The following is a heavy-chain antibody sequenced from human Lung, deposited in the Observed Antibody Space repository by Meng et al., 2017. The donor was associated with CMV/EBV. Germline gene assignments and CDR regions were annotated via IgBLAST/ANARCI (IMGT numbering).Heavy chain of an antibody. V-gene: IGHV2-26*01. CDR3: ARGLADYDFWSGYYNYYGMDV. D-gene: IGHD3-3*01. Sequence: SGPXLVXPTETLTLTCTVSGFSLSNARMGVSWIRQPPGKALEWLAHIFSNDEKSYSTSLKSRLTISKDTSKSQVVLTMTNMDPVDTATYYCARGLADYDFWSGYYNYYGMDVWGQGXTVTVSS. J-gene: IGHJ6*02. CDR1: GFSLSNARMG. CDR2: IFSNDEK.